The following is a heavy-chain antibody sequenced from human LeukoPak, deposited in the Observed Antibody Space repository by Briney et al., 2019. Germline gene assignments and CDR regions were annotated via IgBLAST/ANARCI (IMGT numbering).Heavy chain of an antibody. Sequence: SETLSLTCAVYGGSFSGYHWSWIRQPPGKGLEWIGEINHSGSANYNPSLKSRVTISVDSSKSQFSLRVSSVTAADTAVYYCARGYSSGYQNKHFDYWGQGTLVTVSS. CDR2: INHSGSA. CDR3: ARGYSSGYQNKHFDY. CDR1: GGSFSGYH. V-gene: IGHV4-34*01. D-gene: IGHD3-22*01. J-gene: IGHJ4*02.